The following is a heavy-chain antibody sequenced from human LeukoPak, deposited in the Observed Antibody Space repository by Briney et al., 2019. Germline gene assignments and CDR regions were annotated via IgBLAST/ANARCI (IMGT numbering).Heavy chain of an antibody. CDR1: GYTLTRYG. D-gene: IGHD6-13*01. J-gene: IGHJ4*02. Sequence: ASVKVSCKASGYTLTRYGITWVRQAPGQGLEWMAWISAYNGYTNYAEKFQGRVTMTTDTSTSTAYIELRGLRSDDTAVYYCARDRMLRSAAGTLDYWGQGTLVTVSS. CDR2: ISAYNGYT. CDR3: ARDRMLRSAAGTLDY. V-gene: IGHV1-18*01.